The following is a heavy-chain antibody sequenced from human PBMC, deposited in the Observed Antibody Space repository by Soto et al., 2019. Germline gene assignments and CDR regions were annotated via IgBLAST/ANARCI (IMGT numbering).Heavy chain of an antibody. CDR1: GGSFSGYY. D-gene: IGHD7-27*01. V-gene: IGHV4-34*01. J-gene: IGHJ4*02. CDR2: INHSGST. Sequence: PSETLSLTCAVYGGSFSGYYWSWIRRPPGKGLEWIGEINHSGSTNYNPSLKSRVTISVDTSKNQFSLKLSSVTAADTAVYYCARELGMATIGYFDHWGQGTLVTVSS. CDR3: ARELGMATIGYFDH.